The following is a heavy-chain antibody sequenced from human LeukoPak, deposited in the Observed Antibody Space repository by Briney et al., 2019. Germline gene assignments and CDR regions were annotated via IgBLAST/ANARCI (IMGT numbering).Heavy chain of an antibody. CDR1: GFTFSSYD. D-gene: IGHD6-13*01. CDR3: AREKDSSWGY. Sequence: GRSLRLCCAASGFTFSSYDIHWVRQAPGKGLEWVAVLWYDGNNRYYADSVKGRFTISRDNSKNTLYLQMNSLRAEDTAVYYCAREKDSSWGYWGQGTLVTVSS. CDR2: LWYDGNNR. V-gene: IGHV3-33*01. J-gene: IGHJ4*02.